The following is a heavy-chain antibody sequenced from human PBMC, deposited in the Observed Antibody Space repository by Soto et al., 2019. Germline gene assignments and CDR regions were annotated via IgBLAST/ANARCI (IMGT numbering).Heavy chain of an antibody. CDR3: ARSSHKESWFDP. CDR2: IHASGNT. D-gene: IGHD6-19*01. Sequence: SETLSLTCSVSGGSLNNFYWNWIRQTAGKGLEWIGRIHASGNTNYNPSLKSRATLSVDTSKNQFSLKVRSVTAADTAVYYCARSSHKESWFDPWGQGTLGTVSS. V-gene: IGHV4-4*07. CDR1: GGSLNNFY. J-gene: IGHJ5*02.